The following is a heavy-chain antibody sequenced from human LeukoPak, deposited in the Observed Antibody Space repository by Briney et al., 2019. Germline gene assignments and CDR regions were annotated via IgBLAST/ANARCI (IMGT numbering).Heavy chain of an antibody. D-gene: IGHD3-16*01. CDR1: EFTFSDYA. Sequence: PGGSLRLSCAASEFTFSDYAMSWVRQAPGKGLEWVSTISNSGGSTHYAVSLKGRFTISRDNSKSTLYLQMNSLRAEDTAIYYCTKDVGVILFDYWGQGTLVTVSS. V-gene: IGHV3-23*01. CDR2: ISNSGGST. CDR3: TKDVGVILFDY. J-gene: IGHJ4*02.